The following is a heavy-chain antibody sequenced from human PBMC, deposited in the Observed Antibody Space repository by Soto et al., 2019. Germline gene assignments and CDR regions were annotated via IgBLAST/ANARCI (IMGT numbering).Heavy chain of an antibody. CDR3: AAAGSLGRGGADDY. CDR2: ISGSGGST. Sequence: EVQLLESGGGLVQPGGSLRLSCAASGFTFSSYAMSCVRQAPGKGLEWVSAISGSGGSTYYADSVKGRFTISRDNSKNSLYLQMNGRGPEDRAVYYLAAAGSLGRGGADDYWAQGTLFTVSS. J-gene: IGHJ4*02. CDR1: GFTFSSYA. V-gene: IGHV3-23*01. D-gene: IGHD3-16*02.